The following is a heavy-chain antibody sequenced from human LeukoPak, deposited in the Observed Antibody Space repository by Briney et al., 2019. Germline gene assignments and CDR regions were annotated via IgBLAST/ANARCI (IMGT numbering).Heavy chain of an antibody. CDR2: ITGTGYAT. V-gene: IGHV3-23*01. Sequence: GGSLRLSCAASGFTFDDYAMHWVRQAPGKGLEWVSSITGTGYATYYSDSVKGRFTISRDNSKNTLFLQMNTLRAEDTAIYYCAKYCSGGKCYSNYYGMDVWGQGTTVTVSS. CDR1: GFTFDDYA. J-gene: IGHJ6*02. CDR3: AKYCSGGKCYSNYYGMDV. D-gene: IGHD2-15*01.